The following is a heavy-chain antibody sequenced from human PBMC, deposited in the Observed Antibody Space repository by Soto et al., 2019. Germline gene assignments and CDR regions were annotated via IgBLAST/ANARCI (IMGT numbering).Heavy chain of an antibody. CDR2: ISWNSGSI. CDR1: GFTFDDYA. CDR3: AKDGDAGQVVCYYCDY. D-gene: IGHD6-6*01. V-gene: IGHV3-9*01. J-gene: IGHJ4*02. Sequence: ALRLSCAASGFTFDDYAMHWVRQAPGKGLEWVSGISWNSGSIGYADSVKGRFTISRDNAKNSLYLQMNSLRAEDTALYYCAKDGDAGQVVCYYCDYWGQGTLVTVSS.